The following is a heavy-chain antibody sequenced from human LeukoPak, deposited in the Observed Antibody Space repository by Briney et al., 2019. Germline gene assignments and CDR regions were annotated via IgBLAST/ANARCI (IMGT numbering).Heavy chain of an antibody. V-gene: IGHV1-2*06. J-gene: IGHJ4*02. CDR2: INPNSGGT. D-gene: IGHD5-12*01. Sequence: ASVKVSCKASGYTFTGNYMHWVRQAPGQGLEWMGRINPNSGGTNYAQKFQGRVTMTRDTSISTAYMELSRLRSDDTAVYYRARDRSGYAQRGYFDYWGQGTLVTVSS. CDR3: ARDRSGYAQRGYFDY. CDR1: GYTFTGNY.